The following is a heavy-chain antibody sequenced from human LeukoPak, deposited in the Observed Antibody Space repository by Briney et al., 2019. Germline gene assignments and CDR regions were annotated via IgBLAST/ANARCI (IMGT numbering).Heavy chain of an antibody. V-gene: IGHV3-21*01. CDR2: ISSSSYI. Sequence: PGGSLRLSCAASGFTFSSYSMNWVRQAPGKGLEWVSSISSSSYIYYADSVKGRFTISRDNAKNSLYLQMNSLRAEDTAVYYCARDLSGAGYSYGKKTYYYYYYMDVWGKGTTVTVS. CDR1: GFTFSSYS. CDR3: ARDLSGAGYSYGKKTYYYYYYMDV. D-gene: IGHD5-18*01. J-gene: IGHJ6*03.